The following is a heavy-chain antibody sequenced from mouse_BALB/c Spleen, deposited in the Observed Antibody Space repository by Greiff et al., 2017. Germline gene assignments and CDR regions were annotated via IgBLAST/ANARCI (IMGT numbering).Heavy chain of an antibody. CDR3: ARDPPLYGNAMDY. D-gene: IGHD1-1*01. J-gene: IGHJ4*01. CDR2: IWGDGST. CDR1: GFSLTGYG. V-gene: IGHV2-6-7*01. Sequence: VQRVESGPGLVAPSQSLSITCTVSGFSLTGYGVNWVRQPPGKGLEWLGMIWGDGSTDYNSALKSRLSISKDNSKSQVFLKMNSLQTDDTARYYCARDPPLYGNAMDYWGQGTSVTVSA.